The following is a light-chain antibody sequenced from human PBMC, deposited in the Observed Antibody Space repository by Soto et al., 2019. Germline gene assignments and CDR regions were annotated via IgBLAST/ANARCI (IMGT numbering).Light chain of an antibody. V-gene: IGKV3-20*01. CDR3: EDYASSVRLT. J-gene: IGKJ3*01. CDR1: QSISSSQ. CDR2: GAS. Sequence: EIVLTESPGTLPLSPGVRATLSCRASQSISSSQLAWYQQRPGQTPGLLIYGASSRATGIPDRSRGRGSGTDFVLTISRLVPEDFAMYYSEDYASSVRLTFGPGTKVYIK.